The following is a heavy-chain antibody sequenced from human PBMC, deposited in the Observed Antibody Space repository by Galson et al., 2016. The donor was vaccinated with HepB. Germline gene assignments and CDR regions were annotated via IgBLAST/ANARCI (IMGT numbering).Heavy chain of an antibody. J-gene: IGHJ4*02. CDR2: ISSGAI. CDR3: ARDHLWAFDY. Sequence: SLRLSCAASGFTFSSYAMSWVRQAPGKGLEWVSYISSGAIYYSDSVKGRFTISRDNAKNSLYLQMNSLRAEDTAVYYCARDHLWAFDYWGQGTLVTVSS. V-gene: IGHV3-48*03. D-gene: IGHD7-27*01. CDR1: GFTFSSYA.